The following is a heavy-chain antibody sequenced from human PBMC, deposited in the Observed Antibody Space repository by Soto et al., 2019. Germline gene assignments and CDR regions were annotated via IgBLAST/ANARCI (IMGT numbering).Heavy chain of an antibody. CDR1: GFTFSSHV. Sequence: EVQLLESGGGLVQPGGSLRLSCAASGFTFSSHVMNWVRQAPGKGLEWVAAISGGGGTTFYGDSVEGRFTMSRDNSKNTRFMKITGLRPEDTAFISGAGVPGAPPPHDYGMDVWGQGTTVTVSS. CDR3: AGVPGAPPPHDYGMDV. J-gene: IGHJ6*02. CDR2: ISGGGGTT. D-gene: IGHD3-10*01. V-gene: IGHV3-23*01.